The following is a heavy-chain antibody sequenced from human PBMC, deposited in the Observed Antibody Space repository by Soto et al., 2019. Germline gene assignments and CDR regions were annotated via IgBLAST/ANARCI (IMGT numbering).Heavy chain of an antibody. V-gene: IGHV3-11*01. D-gene: IGHD2-15*01. CDR3: ARDSGGGSGGSCYLDC. CDR2: ISRSGSTI. Sequence: QVQLVESGGGLVKPAGSLRLTCAASGFTSSNYYMSWIRKAPGRGLGRVSYISRSGSTINYADFVKARFTRARENAKNSLSLQLKSLRAVDTAVYDCARDSGGGSGGSCYLDCWGQGTLVTVSS. CDR1: GFTSSNYY. J-gene: IGHJ4*02.